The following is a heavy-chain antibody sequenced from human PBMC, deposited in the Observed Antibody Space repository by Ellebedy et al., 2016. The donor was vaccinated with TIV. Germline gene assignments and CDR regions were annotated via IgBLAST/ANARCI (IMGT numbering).Heavy chain of an antibody. CDR3: AEGRSGWYYFDY. J-gene: IGHJ4*02. CDR1: GGSFSGYY. D-gene: IGHD6-19*01. V-gene: IGHV4-34*01. CDR2: VSQSGRT. Sequence: SETLSLTCAVYGGSFSGYYWSWVRQPPGKGLEWIGDVSQSGRTSYHPSLKSRVTISVDRSKNQFSLRLSSVTAADTAVYYCAEGRSGWYYFDYWGQGTLVTVSS.